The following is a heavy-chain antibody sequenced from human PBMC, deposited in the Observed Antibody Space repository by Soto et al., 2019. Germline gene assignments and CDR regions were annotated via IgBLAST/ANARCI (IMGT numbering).Heavy chain of an antibody. CDR3: AKDFRARLSWREGDMDE. CDR1: GGNLTTHT. Sequence: QVPLVQSGAQIKRPGSSLKISCKISGGNLTTHTINWVRQAPGQGLEYLGGITPMFGSPNYAQTFQGGVRNIADNATATTCLHLRDLSSDDTDISAVAKDFRARLSWREGDMDEWDQGTLVTVSS. CDR2: ITPMFGSP. J-gene: IGHJ4*02. V-gene: IGHV1-69*06. D-gene: IGHD2-15*01.